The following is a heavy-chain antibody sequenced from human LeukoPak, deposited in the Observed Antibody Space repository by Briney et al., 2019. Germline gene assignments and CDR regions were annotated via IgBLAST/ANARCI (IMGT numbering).Heavy chain of an antibody. Sequence: GGSLTLSCVVYKFVLERYNMSWVRQAPGRGLEWVSSIRGVGARYIFYADSVEGRFTISRDNARNSLYLQMDGLKVEDTALYYCARYNGHRYCFFGAKWYFDLWGRGTLVSVSS. D-gene: IGHD3-16*01. CDR2: IRGVGARYI. CDR1: KFVLERYN. J-gene: IGHJ2*01. V-gene: IGHV3-21*01. CDR3: ARYNGHRYCFFGAKWYFDL.